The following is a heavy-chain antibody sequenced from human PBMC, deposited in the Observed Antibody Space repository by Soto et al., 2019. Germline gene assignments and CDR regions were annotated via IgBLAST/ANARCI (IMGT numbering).Heavy chain of an antibody. CDR3: ARDRRYQLPPYGMDV. Sequence: GGSLRLSCAASGFTFSSYSLNWVRQAPGKGLEWVSSISSSSSYIYYADSVQGRFTISRDNAKNSLYLQMNSLRAEDTAVYYCARDRRYQLPPYGMDVWGQGTTVTVSS. CDR1: GFTFSSYS. CDR2: ISSSSSYI. J-gene: IGHJ6*02. D-gene: IGHD2-2*01. V-gene: IGHV3-21*01.